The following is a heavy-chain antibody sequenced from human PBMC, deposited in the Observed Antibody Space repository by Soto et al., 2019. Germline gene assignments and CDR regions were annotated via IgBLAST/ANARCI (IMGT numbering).Heavy chain of an antibody. D-gene: IGHD3-10*01. Sequence: SETLSLTCAVYGGSFSGYYWSWIRQPPGKGLEWIGEINHSGSTNYNPSLKSRVTISVDTSKNQFSLKLSSVTAADTAVYYCARTRITMVRGVIRPNFDYWGQGTLVTVSS. J-gene: IGHJ4*02. CDR2: INHSGST. CDR1: GGSFSGYY. CDR3: ARTRITMVRGVIRPNFDY. V-gene: IGHV4-34*01.